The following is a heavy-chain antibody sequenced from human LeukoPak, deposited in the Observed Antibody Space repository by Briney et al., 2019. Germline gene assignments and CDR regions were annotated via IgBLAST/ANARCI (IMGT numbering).Heavy chain of an antibody. CDR1: GFRFSSYG. CDR2: IRDDGSDK. CDR3: ARDSTGWYYHY. V-gene: IGHV3-30*02. Sequence: GGSLGPSCESSGFRFSSYGMYGSGQAPDKGREGWAFIRDDGSDKYYTGSVKGRFTISRDNSKNTLYLQMNSLRAEDTAVYYCARDSTGWYYHYWGQGTLVTVSS. D-gene: IGHD6-19*01. J-gene: IGHJ4*02.